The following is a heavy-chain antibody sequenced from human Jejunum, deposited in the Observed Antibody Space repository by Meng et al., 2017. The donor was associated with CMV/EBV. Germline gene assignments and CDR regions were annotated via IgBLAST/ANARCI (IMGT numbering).Heavy chain of an antibody. Sequence: KFSGGNFSNYIVSWVRQAPGLGLEWMGRVMPVREIDNYAQKFQGRVTITADTSTSTAYMELSSLTSEDSPLYYWASCSGGSCYYTYWGQGTLVTVSS. CDR3: ASCSGGSCYYTY. D-gene: IGHD2-15*01. J-gene: IGHJ4*02. V-gene: IGHV1-69*02. CDR2: VMPVREID. CDR1: GGNFSNYI.